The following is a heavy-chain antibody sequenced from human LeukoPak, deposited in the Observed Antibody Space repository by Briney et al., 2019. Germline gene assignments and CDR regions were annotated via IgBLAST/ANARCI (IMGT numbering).Heavy chain of an antibody. J-gene: IGHJ4*02. CDR3: ARDSNGPAF. V-gene: IGHV3-53*01. Sequence: GGSLRLSCAASGFTFSNAWMNWVRQAPGKGLGWVSVIYSGGGTFYSEFVKGRFTISRDYSKNTLYLQMNSLTADDTAVYYCARDSNGPAFWGQGTLVTVSS. CDR1: GFTFSNAW. D-gene: IGHD6-19*01. CDR2: IYSGGGT.